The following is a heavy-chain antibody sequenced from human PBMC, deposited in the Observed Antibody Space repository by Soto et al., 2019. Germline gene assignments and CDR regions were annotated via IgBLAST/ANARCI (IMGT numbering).Heavy chain of an antibody. CDR3: KRATPNWRFDY. V-gene: IGHV1-8*01. CDR1: GYTFTTYD. CDR2: MSPKSGNT. J-gene: IGHJ4*02. Sequence: GASVKVSCKASGYTFTTYDINWRRQTTGQGLEWMGWMSPKSGNTGYAQQFQGRVTMTRDTSISTAYMELSSLRSEDTDVYYCKRATPNWRFDYWGQGIMVTVSS. D-gene: IGHD1-1*01.